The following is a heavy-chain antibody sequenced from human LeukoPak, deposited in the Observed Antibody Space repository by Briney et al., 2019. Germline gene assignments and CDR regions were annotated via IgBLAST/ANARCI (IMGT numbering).Heavy chain of an antibody. CDR3: ARLRVLWWKIGY. V-gene: IGHV4-34*01. Sequence: SETLSLTCAVYGGSFSGYYWSWIRQPPGKGLEWIGEINHSGSTNYNPSLKSRVTISVDTSKNQFSLKLSSVTAADTAVYYCARLRVLWWKIGYWGQGTLVTVSS. J-gene: IGHJ4*02. CDR1: GGSFSGYY. D-gene: IGHD4/OR15-4a*01. CDR2: INHSGST.